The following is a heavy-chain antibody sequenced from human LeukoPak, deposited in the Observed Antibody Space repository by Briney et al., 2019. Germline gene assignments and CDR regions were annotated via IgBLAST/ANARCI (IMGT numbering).Heavy chain of an antibody. V-gene: IGHV3-11*06. CDR1: GFTFSDYY. CDR2: ISSSSSYI. J-gene: IGHJ4*02. Sequence: GGSLRLSCAASGFTFSDYYMSWIRQAPGKGLEWVSYISSSSSYIYYADSVKGRFTISRDNAKNSLYLQMNSLRAEDTAVYYCARAPSGGSYSDYWGQGTLVTVSS. CDR3: ARAPSGGSYSDY. D-gene: IGHD1-26*01.